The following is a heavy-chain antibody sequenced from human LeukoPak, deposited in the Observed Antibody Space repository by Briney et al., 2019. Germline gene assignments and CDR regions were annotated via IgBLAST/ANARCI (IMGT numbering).Heavy chain of an antibody. J-gene: IGHJ4*02. V-gene: IGHV3-48*04. CDR3: ARDPWERRESKFDY. Sequence: GGSLRLSCAASGFTFSTHSMNWVRQAPGKGLEWVSYISSDSTAIYYADSGRGRFTVSRDNAKNSLYLQVNSLRAEDTAVYYCARDPWERRESKFDYWGQGTLVTVSS. CDR1: GFTFSTHS. D-gene: IGHD1-1*01. CDR2: ISSDSTAI.